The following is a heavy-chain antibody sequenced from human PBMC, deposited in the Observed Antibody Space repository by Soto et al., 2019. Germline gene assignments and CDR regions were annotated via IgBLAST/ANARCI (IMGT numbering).Heavy chain of an antibody. Sequence: QVQLQESGPGLVKPSETLSLTCTVFGVSISTYYCTGIRQPPGKGLEWIGQVFYSGKTNYTPSLKSRVTISADASRNQFALRLSSVTAAGTAMYYCASMDYNDALDILGQGTLVTVSS. V-gene: IGHV4-59*01. CDR2: VFYSGKT. D-gene: IGHD4-4*01. CDR3: ASMDYNDALDI. J-gene: IGHJ3*02. CDR1: GVSISTYY.